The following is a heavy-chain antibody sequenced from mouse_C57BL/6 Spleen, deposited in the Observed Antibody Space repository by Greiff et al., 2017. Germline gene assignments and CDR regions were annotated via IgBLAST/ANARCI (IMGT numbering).Heavy chain of an antibody. V-gene: IGHV1-69*01. CDR3: ARVPTDSYFDD. CDR2: IDPSDSYT. Sequence: QVQLQQPGAELVMPGASVKLSCKASGYTFTSYWMHWVKQRPGQGLEWIGEIDPSDSYTNYNQKFKGKSTLTVDKSSSTAYMQLSSLTSEDSAVDDSARVPTDSYFDDWGKGTTLTVSS. CDR1: GYTFTSYW. J-gene: IGHJ1*03.